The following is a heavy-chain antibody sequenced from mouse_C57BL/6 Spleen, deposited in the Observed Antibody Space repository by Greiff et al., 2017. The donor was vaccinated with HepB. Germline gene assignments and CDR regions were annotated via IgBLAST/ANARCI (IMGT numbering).Heavy chain of an antibody. CDR1: GYTFTSYW. Sequence: QVQLQQPGAELVKPGASVKMSCKASGYTFTSYWITWVKQRPGQGLEWIGDIYPGSGSTNYNEKFKSKATLTVDTSSSTAYMQLSSLTSEDSAVYYCARGHYYDSPLYAMDYWGQGTSVTVSS. D-gene: IGHD2-4*01. J-gene: IGHJ4*01. CDR3: ARGHYYDSPLYAMDY. V-gene: IGHV1-55*01. CDR2: IYPGSGST.